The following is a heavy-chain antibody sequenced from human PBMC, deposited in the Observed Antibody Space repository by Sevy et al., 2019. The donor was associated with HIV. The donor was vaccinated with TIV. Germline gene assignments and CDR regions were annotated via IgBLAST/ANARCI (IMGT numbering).Heavy chain of an antibody. CDR3: AKDQAAYYDFWSGYYPSYYYYGMDV. J-gene: IGHJ6*02. CDR1: GFTFSSYA. D-gene: IGHD3-3*01. CDR2: ISGSGGST. Sequence: GGSLRLSCAASGFTFSSYAMSWVRQAPGKGLEWVSAISGSGGSTYYAYSVKGRFTISRDNSKNTLYLQMNSLRAEDTAVYYCAKDQAAYYDFWSGYYPSYYYYGMDVWGQGTTVTVSS. V-gene: IGHV3-23*01.